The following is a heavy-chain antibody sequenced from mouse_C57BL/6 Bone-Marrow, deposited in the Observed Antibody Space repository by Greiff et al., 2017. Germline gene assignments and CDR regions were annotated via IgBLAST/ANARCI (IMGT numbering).Heavy chain of an antibody. CDR3: AGRGWRYLDY. CDR1: GFTFSDYG. Sequence: DVKLVESGGGLVKPGGSLKLSCAASGFTFSDYGMHWVRQAPEKGLEWVAYISSGSSTINYADTVKGRFTSSRDNAKNTLFLQMTGLRSEDTAMYYCAGRGWRYLDYWGQGTTLTVSS. V-gene: IGHV5-17*01. CDR2: ISSGSSTI. D-gene: IGHD3-3*01. J-gene: IGHJ2*01.